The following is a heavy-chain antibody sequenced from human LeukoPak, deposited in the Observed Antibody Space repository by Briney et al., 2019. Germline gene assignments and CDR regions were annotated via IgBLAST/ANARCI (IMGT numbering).Heavy chain of an antibody. Sequence: SETLSLTCTVSGGSVSSGSYYWSWIRQPPGKGLKWIGEVNHSGRTNYNPSLKSRVTISVDPSKSQFSLNLRSVTAADTAVYYCARGQFQRDYWGQGTLVIVSS. CDR2: VNHSGRT. V-gene: IGHV4-61*01. CDR1: GGSVSSGSYY. CDR3: ARGQFQRDY. J-gene: IGHJ4*02.